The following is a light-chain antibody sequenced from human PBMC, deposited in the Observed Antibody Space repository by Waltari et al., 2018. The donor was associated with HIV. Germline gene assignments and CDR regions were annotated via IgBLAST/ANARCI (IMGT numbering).Light chain of an antibody. V-gene: IGLV2-14*01. CDR3: CSYTCSDSYV. CDR2: EVS. Sequence: QSALTQPASVSGSPGQSITISCTGARSDVGRYNYVSSYQPYPGKAPKLIIYEVSSRPSGVSNRCAASKSGNTASLTISGLLAEDEADYYCCSYTCSDSYVFGTGTKVTVL. J-gene: IGLJ1*01. CDR1: RSDVGRYNY.